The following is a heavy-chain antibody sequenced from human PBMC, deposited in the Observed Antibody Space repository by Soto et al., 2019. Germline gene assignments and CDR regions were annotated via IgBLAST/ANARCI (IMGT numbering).Heavy chain of an antibody. Sequence: QVQLVQSGAEVKKPGASVKVSCKASGYTFTSYDINWVRQATGQGLEWLGWMDANSRNTGYAQKVQGRLTMTWNTSISTAYMELTSLRSEDTAVYYCARTEGTWSQDFWGQGTPVTVSS. CDR2: MDANSRNT. D-gene: IGHD1-7*01. J-gene: IGHJ4*02. CDR1: GYTFTSYD. CDR3: ARTEGTWSQDF. V-gene: IGHV1-8*01.